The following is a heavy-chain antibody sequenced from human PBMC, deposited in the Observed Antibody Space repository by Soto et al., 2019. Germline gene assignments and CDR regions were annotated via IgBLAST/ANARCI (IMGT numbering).Heavy chain of an antibody. J-gene: IGHJ6*02. CDR1: GYTFTGYY. V-gene: IGHV1-2*04. CDR3: ARDLMDTAMVTAGYYYYGMDV. D-gene: IGHD5-18*01. Sequence: ASVKVSCKASGYTFTGYYMHWVRQAPGQGLEWMGWINPNSGGTNYAQKFQGWVTMTRDTSISTAYMELSRLRSDDTAVYYCARDLMDTAMVTAGYYYYGMDVWGQGTTVNVSS. CDR2: INPNSGGT.